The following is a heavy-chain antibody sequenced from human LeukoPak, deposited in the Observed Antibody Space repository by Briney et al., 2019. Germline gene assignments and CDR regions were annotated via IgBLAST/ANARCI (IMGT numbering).Heavy chain of an antibody. V-gene: IGHV3-23*01. CDR2: IRGSGGST. Sequence: GGSLRLSCAASGFTFSSYAMSWVRQAPGKGLEWVSAIRGSGGSTYYADSVKGRFTISRDNSKNTLYLQMNSLRAEDTAVYYCAKDHRYCSGGSCQPDAFDIWGQGTMVTASS. D-gene: IGHD2-15*01. CDR1: GFTFSSYA. J-gene: IGHJ3*02. CDR3: AKDHRYCSGGSCQPDAFDI.